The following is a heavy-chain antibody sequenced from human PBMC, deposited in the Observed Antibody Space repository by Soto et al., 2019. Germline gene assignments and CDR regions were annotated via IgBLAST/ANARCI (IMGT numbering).Heavy chain of an antibody. D-gene: IGHD6-19*01. J-gene: IGHJ5*02. CDR2: IYYSGGT. CDR1: GGSINSSSYF. V-gene: IGHV4-39*01. CDR3: ARHYSSGSRNWFDP. Sequence: PSETLSLTCSVSGGSINSSSYFWGWVRQPPGKGPEWIGSIYYSGGTYYNPSLRSRVTISVDTSKNQFSLKLSSVTAADTAVFYCARHYSSGSRNWFDPWGQGTLVTVSS.